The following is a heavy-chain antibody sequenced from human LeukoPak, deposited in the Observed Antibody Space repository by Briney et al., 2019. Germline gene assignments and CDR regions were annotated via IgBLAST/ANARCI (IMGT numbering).Heavy chain of an antibody. J-gene: IGHJ4*02. CDR3: ARDRTDWGPVFDY. Sequence: GGSLRLSCAASGFTFSSYSMNWVRQAPGKGLEWVSYISSSSSTIYYADSVKGRFTISRDNAKNSLYLQMNSLRAEDTAVYYCARDRTDWGPVFDYRGQGTLVTVSS. D-gene: IGHD3/OR15-3a*01. CDR2: ISSSSSTI. V-gene: IGHV3-48*01. CDR1: GFTFSSYS.